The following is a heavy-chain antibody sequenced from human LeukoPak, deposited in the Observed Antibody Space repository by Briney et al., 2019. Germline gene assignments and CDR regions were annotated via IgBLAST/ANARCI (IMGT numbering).Heavy chain of an antibody. Sequence: HTGGSLRLSCAASGFTFSSYWMSWVRQAPGKGLEWVANIKQDGSEKYYVDSVKGRFTISRDNAKNSLYLQMNSLRAEDTAVYYCAREVLLWFGEYYGMDVWGQGTTVTVSS. V-gene: IGHV3-7*01. J-gene: IGHJ6*02. D-gene: IGHD3-10*01. CDR3: AREVLLWFGEYYGMDV. CDR1: GFTFSSYW. CDR2: IKQDGSEK.